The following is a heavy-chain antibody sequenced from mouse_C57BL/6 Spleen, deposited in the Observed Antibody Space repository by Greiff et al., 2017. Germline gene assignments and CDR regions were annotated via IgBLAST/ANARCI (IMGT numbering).Heavy chain of an antibody. Sequence: QVQLQQSGAELVKPGASVKISCKASGYAFSSYWMNWVKQRPGKGLEWIGQIYPGDGDTNYNGKFKGKATLTADKSSSTAYMQLSSLTSEDSAVHFCARPLTGPYWYFDVWGTGTTVTVSS. J-gene: IGHJ1*03. CDR1: GYAFSSYW. V-gene: IGHV1-80*01. D-gene: IGHD4-1*01. CDR3: ARPLTGPYWYFDV. CDR2: IYPGDGDT.